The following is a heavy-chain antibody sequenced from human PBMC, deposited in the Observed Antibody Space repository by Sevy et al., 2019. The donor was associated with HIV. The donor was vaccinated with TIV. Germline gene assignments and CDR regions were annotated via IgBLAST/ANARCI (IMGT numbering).Heavy chain of an antibody. CDR3: ARDAGYSIGWFPDY. Sequence: GGSLRLSCAASGFTFSTYAMHWVRQGPGKGLEWVGVISYDGSHKYYAESVKGRFTISRDISKDTLFLQMNSLGAEDTAVYYCARDAGYSIGWFPDYWGQGTLVTVSS. CDR1: GFTFSTYA. V-gene: IGHV3-30*03. D-gene: IGHD6-19*01. CDR2: ISYDGSHK. J-gene: IGHJ4*02.